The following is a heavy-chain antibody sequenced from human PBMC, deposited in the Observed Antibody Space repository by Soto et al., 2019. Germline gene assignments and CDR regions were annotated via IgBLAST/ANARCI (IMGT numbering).Heavy chain of an antibody. CDR2: ISGGGDST. J-gene: IGHJ4*02. Sequence: EVQFLESGGNLVQPGGSLRLSCAASGVTFRNYAMSWVRQAPGKGLEWVSSISGGGDSTYYADSVKGRFTISRDNSKNTLYLKMNTLRAEDTAVYYCAGSDGRWLPYCSDYWGQGTLVTVSS. V-gene: IGHV3-23*01. D-gene: IGHD3-22*01. CDR1: GVTFRNYA. CDR3: AGSDGRWLPYCSDY.